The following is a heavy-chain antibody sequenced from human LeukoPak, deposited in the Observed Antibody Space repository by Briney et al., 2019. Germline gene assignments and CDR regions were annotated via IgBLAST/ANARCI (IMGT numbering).Heavy chain of an antibody. CDR3: ATGDCGCGGSCHAFDI. V-gene: IGHV3-15*01. CDR1: GFSFSNVW. J-gene: IGHJ3*02. Sequence: GGSLRLSCVAYGFSFSNVWMTWVRRAPGKGLEWVGRIKRRSEGEATDYAAPVRDRVTISRDDLKNTLFLQINSLKIEDTAVYYCATGDCGCGGSCHAFDIWGQGTMVTVSS. D-gene: IGHD2-15*01. CDR2: IKRRSEGEAT.